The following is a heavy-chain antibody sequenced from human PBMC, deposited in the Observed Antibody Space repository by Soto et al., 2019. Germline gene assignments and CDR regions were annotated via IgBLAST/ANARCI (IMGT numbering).Heavy chain of an antibody. Sequence: QPGGSLRLSCAASGFTFSSYAMHWVRQAPGKGLEWVAVISYDGSNKYYADSVKGRFTISRDNSKNTLYLQMNSLRAEDTAVYYCARVNTMIVVVITTDAFDIWGQGTMVTVSS. D-gene: IGHD3-22*01. CDR1: GFTFSSYA. CDR3: ARVNTMIVVVITTDAFDI. V-gene: IGHV3-30-3*01. CDR2: ISYDGSNK. J-gene: IGHJ3*02.